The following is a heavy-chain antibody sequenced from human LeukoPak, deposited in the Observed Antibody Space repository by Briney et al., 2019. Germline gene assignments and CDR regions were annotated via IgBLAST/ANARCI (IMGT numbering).Heavy chain of an antibody. Sequence: PGGSLRLSCAASGFTFNSYNMHWVRQAPGKGLEWAALISQDGSNKYYADSVKGRFTISRDNSKDTLYLQMNSLRGEDTAMYYCSKDMEYSLGDGFDYWGQGTLVTVSS. D-gene: IGHD5-18*01. CDR2: ISQDGSNK. V-gene: IGHV3-30*18. J-gene: IGHJ4*02. CDR3: SKDMEYSLGDGFDY. CDR1: GFTFNSYN.